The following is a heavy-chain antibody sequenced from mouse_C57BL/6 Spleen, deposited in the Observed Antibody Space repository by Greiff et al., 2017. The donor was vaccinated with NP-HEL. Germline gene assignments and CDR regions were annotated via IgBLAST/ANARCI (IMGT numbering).Heavy chain of an antibody. CDR1: GYTFPSYW. Sequence: QVHVKQPGAELVKPGASVKLSCKASGYTFPSYWMPWVKQRPGRGLEWIGRIDPNSGGTKYNEKFKSKATLTVDKPYSTAYMQLSSLTSEDSAVYYCARPYYYGSSYLDYWGKGTTLTVSS. V-gene: IGHV1-72*01. J-gene: IGHJ2*01. D-gene: IGHD1-1*01. CDR2: IDPNSGGT. CDR3: ARPYYYGSSYLDY.